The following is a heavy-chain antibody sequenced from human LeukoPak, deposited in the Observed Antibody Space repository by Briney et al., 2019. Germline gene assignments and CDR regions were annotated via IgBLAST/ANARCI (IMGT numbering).Heavy chain of an antibody. CDR1: GFTFSSXX. J-gene: IGHJ4*02. CDR3: ANHLACGSMSCPPFDN. D-gene: IGHD2-2*01. Sequence: ASGFTFSSXXXXXVRXXPGKXXXXXXXXSSSSSYIYYADSVKGQFTISRDNAKNSLYLQMDSLRAEDTAVYYCANHLACGSMSCPPFDNWGQGTLVTVSS. V-gene: IGHV3-21*01. CDR2: XSSSSSYI.